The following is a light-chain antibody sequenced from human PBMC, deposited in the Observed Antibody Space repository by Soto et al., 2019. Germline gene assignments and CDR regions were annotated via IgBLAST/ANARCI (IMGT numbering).Light chain of an antibody. J-gene: IGKJ5*01. CDR1: QSLYSD. Sequence: EIVLTQSPATLSLSPGERATLSCRASQSLYSDLAWYQQKPGQAPRLLIYGASTRATGIPARFSGSGSGTDFTLTISSLEPEDFAVYYCQQRSNWPPITFGQGTRLEI. CDR3: QQRSNWPPIT. V-gene: IGKV3-11*01. CDR2: GAS.